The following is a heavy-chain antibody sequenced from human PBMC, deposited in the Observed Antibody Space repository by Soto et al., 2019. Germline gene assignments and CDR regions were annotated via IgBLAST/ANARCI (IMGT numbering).Heavy chain of an antibody. CDR2: IYYSWST. D-gene: IGHD6-13*01. Sequence: SETLSLTCTVSGGSISSYYWSWIRQPPGKGLEWIGYIYYSWSTYYNPSLKSRVTISVDTSKNQFSLKLSSVTAADTAVYYCARDLRRLGIAAQSGIYYYYGMDVWGQGTTVTVSS. CDR3: ARDLRRLGIAAQSGIYYYYGMDV. V-gene: IGHV4-59*01. J-gene: IGHJ6*02. CDR1: GGSISSYY.